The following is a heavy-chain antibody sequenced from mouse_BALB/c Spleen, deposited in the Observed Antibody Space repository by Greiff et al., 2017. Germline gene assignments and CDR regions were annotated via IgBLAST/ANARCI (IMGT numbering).Heavy chain of an antibody. D-gene: IGHD1-1*01. J-gene: IGHJ3*01. CDR2: ISDGGSYT. CDR1: GFTFSDYY. CDR3: ARGYYGPFAY. V-gene: IGHV5-4*02. Sequence: EVQGVESGGGLVKPGGSLKLSCAASGFTFSDYYMYWVRQTPEKRLEWVATISDGGSYTYYPDSVKGRFTISRDNAKNNLYLQMSSLKSEDTAMYYCARGYYGPFAYWGQGTLVTVSA.